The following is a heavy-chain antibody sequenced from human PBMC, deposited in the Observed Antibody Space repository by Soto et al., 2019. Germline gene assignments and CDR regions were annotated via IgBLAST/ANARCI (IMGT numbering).Heavy chain of an antibody. CDR1: GYSFTSYD. Sequence: QVPLVQSGAEVKKPGASVKVSCKASGYSFTSYDMNWVRQAPGQGLEWMGWVNPNSGDTDYAQKFQDRVTMTTDTALRTAYMELTSLRSEDTAVYYFARVSFLAPVTGAEIFDFWGQGTMVTVSS. V-gene: IGHV1-8*01. CDR3: ARVSFLAPVTGAEIFDF. J-gene: IGHJ3*01. CDR2: VNPNSGDT. D-gene: IGHD2-21*02.